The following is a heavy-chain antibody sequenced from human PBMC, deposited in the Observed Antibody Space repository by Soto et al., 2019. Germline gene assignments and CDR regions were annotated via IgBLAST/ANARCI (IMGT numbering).Heavy chain of an antibody. CDR3: ARDRYYGRENYYTFYYGMDV. CDR2: IYYSGTT. Sequence: PSETLSLTCNVSDGSITSGDYYWSWIRQPPGKGLEWIGNIYYSGTTYHNPSLKSRVSISLDMAKKQFPLKLSSVTAADTAVYFCARDRYYGRENYYTFYYGMDVWGQGTTVTVSS. CDR1: DGSITSGDYY. D-gene: IGHD3-10*01. V-gene: IGHV4-30-4*01. J-gene: IGHJ6*02.